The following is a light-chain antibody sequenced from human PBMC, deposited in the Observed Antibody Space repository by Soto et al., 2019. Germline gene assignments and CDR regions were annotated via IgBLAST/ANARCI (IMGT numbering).Light chain of an antibody. J-gene: IGKJ1*01. Sequence: EIVLTQSPGTLSLSPGERATLSCRTSQSVRSKYLAWYQQKPGQAPRLLIYGATNRATGIPDRFSGSGSGTDFALTISRLEPEDFEVYYCQQYGSTPRTFGQGTKVEI. CDR3: QQYGSTPRT. V-gene: IGKV3-20*01. CDR1: QSVRSKY. CDR2: GAT.